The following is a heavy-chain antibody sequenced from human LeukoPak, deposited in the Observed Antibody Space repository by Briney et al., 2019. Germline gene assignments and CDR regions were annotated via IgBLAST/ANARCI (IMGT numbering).Heavy chain of an antibody. D-gene: IGHD3-10*01. CDR1: GFTFSSYS. J-gene: IGHJ6*02. CDR3: ARRGVLWFGELFYYGMDV. CDR2: ISSSSSNI. V-gene: IGHV3-48*04. Sequence: PGGSLRLSCAASGFTFSSYSMNWVRQAPGKGLEWVSYISSSSSNIYYADSVKGRFTISRDNAKNSLYLQMNSLRAEDTAVYYCARRGVLWFGELFYYGMDVWGQGTTVTVSS.